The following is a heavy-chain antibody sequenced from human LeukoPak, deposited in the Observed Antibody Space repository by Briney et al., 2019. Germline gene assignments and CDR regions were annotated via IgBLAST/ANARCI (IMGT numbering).Heavy chain of an antibody. V-gene: IGHV1-69*13. CDR2: IIPIFGTA. D-gene: IGHD6-13*01. CDR1: GGTFSSYA. CDR3: AGDALIAAAGTDY. J-gene: IGHJ4*02. Sequence: GASVKVSCKASGGTFSSYAISWVRQAPGQGLEWMGGIIPIFGTADYAQKFQGRVTITADESTSTAYMELSSLRSEDTAVYYCAGDALIAAAGTDYWGQGTLVTVSS.